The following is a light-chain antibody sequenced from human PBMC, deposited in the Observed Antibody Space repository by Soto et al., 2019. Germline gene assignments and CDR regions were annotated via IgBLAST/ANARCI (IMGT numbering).Light chain of an antibody. CDR3: QKYNSALLT. V-gene: IGKV1-27*01. J-gene: IGKJ4*01. Sequence: DIQMTQSPSSLSASVGDRVTITCLASQGISNYLAWYQQKPGKVPKLLIYAASTLQSGVPSRFSGSGSGTDFTLTISSLQPEDVATYYCQKYNSALLTFGGGTKVDNK. CDR1: QGISNY. CDR2: AAS.